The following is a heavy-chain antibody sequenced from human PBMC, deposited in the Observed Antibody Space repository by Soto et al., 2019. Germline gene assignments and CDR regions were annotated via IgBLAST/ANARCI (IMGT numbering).Heavy chain of an antibody. CDR1: GGSISSGGYY. V-gene: IGHV4-31*03. CDR3: ASGMRIAAQGWFDP. D-gene: IGHD6-6*01. CDR2: IYYSGST. J-gene: IGHJ5*02. Sequence: SETLSLTCTVSGGSISSGGYYWSWIRQHPGKGLEWIGYIYYSGSTYYNPSLKSRVTISVDTSKNQFSLKLSSVTAADTAVYYCASGMRIAAQGWFDPWGQGTLVAVSS.